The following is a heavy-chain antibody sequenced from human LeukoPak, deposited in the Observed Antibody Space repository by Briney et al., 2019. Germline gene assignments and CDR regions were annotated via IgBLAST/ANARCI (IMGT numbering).Heavy chain of an antibody. J-gene: IGHJ6*02. D-gene: IGHD2-2*01. CDR1: GFTFSRYG. CDR2: IWSDGNNK. Sequence: PGGSLRLSCAASGFTFSRYGMHWVRQAPGKGLEGVAVIWSDGNNKEHGDSVKGRFTISRDNSKNALYLQMNRLRAEDTAMYYCARDYCSSISCMDAWGQGTTVTVSS. V-gene: IGHV3-33*01. CDR3: ARDYCSSISCMDA.